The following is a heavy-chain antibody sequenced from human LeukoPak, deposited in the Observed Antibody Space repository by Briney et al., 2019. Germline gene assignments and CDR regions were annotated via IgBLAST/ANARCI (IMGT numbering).Heavy chain of an antibody. Sequence: PSETLSLTCTVSGGSISSGGYYWSWIRQHPGKGLEWVSSISGSGGNTYYADSVKGRFTISRDNSKNTLYLQMNSLRAEDTAVYYCAKGTRTTSGTSFDYWGQGSLVSVSS. D-gene: IGHD6-13*01. J-gene: IGHJ4*02. CDR1: GGSISSGGYY. CDR3: AKGTRTTSGTSFDY. CDR2: ISGSGGNT. V-gene: IGHV3-23*01.